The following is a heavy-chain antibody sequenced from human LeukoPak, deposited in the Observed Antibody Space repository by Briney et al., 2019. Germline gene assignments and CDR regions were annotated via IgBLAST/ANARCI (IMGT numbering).Heavy chain of an antibody. CDR3: VSPSSGPTP. CDR1: GGSISSSSYY. J-gene: IGHJ5*02. CDR2: IYYSGST. V-gene: IGHV4-39*01. D-gene: IGHD3-22*01. Sequence: SETLSLTCTVSGGSISSSSYYWGWIRQPPGKGLEWIGSIYYSGSTYYNPSLKSRVTISVDTSKNQFSLKLSSVTAADTAVYYCVSPSSGPTPWGQGTLVTVSP.